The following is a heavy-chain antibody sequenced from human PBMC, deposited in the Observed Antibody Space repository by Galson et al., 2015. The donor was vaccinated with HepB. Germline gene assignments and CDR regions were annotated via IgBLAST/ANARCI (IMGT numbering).Heavy chain of an antibody. CDR2: ISYDGSNK. CDR1: GFTFSSYG. J-gene: IGHJ6*03. Sequence: SLRLSCAASGFTFSSYGMHWVRQAPGKGLEWVAVISYDGSNKYYADSVKGRFTISRDNSKNTLYLQMNSLRAEDTAVYYCAKRGRYSSSPAEPPYYYYYMDVWGKGTTVTVSS. CDR3: AKRGRYSSSPAEPPYYYYYMDV. V-gene: IGHV3-30*18. D-gene: IGHD6-6*01.